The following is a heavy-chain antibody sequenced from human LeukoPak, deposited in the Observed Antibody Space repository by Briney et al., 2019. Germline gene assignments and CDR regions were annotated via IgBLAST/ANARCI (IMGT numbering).Heavy chain of an antibody. Sequence: ASVKVSCKASGYTFTSYDINWVRQATGQGLEWMGGMNPNSSNTGCANKFQGRCTMTKNTSITTAYMELSSLRSEDTAVYYCARALSWTTDSYYYMDVWGKGTTVPVSS. CDR3: ARALSWTTDSYYYMDV. V-gene: IGHV1-8*01. J-gene: IGHJ6*03. CDR2: MNPNSSNT. D-gene: IGHD3/OR15-3a*01. CDR1: GYTFTSYD.